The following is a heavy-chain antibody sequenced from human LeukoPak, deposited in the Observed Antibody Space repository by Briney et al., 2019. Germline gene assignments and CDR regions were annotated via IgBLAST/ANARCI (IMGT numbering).Heavy chain of an antibody. J-gene: IGHJ5*02. CDR2: VYYSGST. V-gene: IGHV4-30-4*01. CDR1: GGSISSGDYY. D-gene: IGHD2-15*01. Sequence: SETLSLTCTVSGGSISSGDYYWSWLRQPPGKGLEWIGYVYYSGSTYYNPSLKSRVTISVDTSKNQFSLKLSSVTAADTAVYYCASVLVVVAATDIGWFDPWGQGTLVTVSS. CDR3: ASVLVVVAATDIGWFDP.